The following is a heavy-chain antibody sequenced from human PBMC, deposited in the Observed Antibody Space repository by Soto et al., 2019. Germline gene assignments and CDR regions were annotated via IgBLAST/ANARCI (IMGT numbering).Heavy chain of an antibody. D-gene: IGHD4-17*01. CDR2: ITSSSNYI. V-gene: IGHV3-21*01. CDR3: ARATVTTGRIGDFDM. J-gene: IGHJ3*02. Sequence: EVQLVESGGGLVKPGGSLRLSCAASGFTFSSYSMNWVRQAPGKGLEWVSYITSSSNYINYADAVKGRFTISRDNAKNTLYLQTNSLRAEDTAVYYCARATVTTGRIGDFDMWGQGTMVTVSS. CDR1: GFTFSSYS.